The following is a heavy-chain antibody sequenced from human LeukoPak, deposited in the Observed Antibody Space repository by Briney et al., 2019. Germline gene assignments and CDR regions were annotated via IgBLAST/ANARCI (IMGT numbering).Heavy chain of an antibody. Sequence: GESLKISCKGSGYNFTSYWIGWVRQMPGKGLEWIGIIYPGDSDTRYSPSFQGQVTISADKSISTAYLQWSSLKASDTAMYYCARQGDYDFWSGYYTAGWFDPWGQGTLVTVSS. V-gene: IGHV5-51*01. CDR1: GYNFTSYW. CDR2: IYPGDSDT. D-gene: IGHD3-3*01. J-gene: IGHJ5*02. CDR3: ARQGDYDFWSGYYTAGWFDP.